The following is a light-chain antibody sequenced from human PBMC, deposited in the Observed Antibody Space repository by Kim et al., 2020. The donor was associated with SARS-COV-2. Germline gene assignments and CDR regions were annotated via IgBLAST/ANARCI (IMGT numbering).Light chain of an antibody. J-gene: IGKJ1*01. CDR3: QQYHSHST. CDR2: KSY. V-gene: IGKV1-5*03. CDR1: QDFHIW. Sequence: DIQVTQSPSILPASVGDTVTITCRASQDFHIWLAWYQLKPGQVPQLLIHKSYELQAGVPSRFRGGGSGTQFTLTIDSLQPGDFATYYCQQYHSHSTFGQGTKVDIK.